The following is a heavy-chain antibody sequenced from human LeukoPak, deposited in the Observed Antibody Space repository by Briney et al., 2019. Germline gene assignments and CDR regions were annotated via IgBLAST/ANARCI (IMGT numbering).Heavy chain of an antibody. D-gene: IGHD3-3*01. V-gene: IGHV4-59*01. Sequence: PSETLSLTRTVSGGSISSYYWSWIRQPPGKGLAWIGYIYYSGSTNYNPSLRSRVTISVDTSRNQFSLKLSSVTAADTAVYYCARGYDFWSGSNMRLGFDPWGQGTLVTVS. J-gene: IGHJ5*02. CDR2: IYYSGST. CDR3: ARGYDFWSGSNMRLGFDP. CDR1: GGSISSYY.